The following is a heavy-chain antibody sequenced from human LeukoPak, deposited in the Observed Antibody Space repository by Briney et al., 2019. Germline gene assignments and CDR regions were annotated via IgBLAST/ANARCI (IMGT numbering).Heavy chain of an antibody. CDR3: ARDVRGGYYDSSGYYTDY. J-gene: IGHJ4*02. Sequence: PSETLSLTCTVSGGSISSYYWSWIRQPPGKGLEWIGYIYYSGSTNYNPSLKSRVTISVDTSKNQFSLKLSSVTAADTAVYYCARDVRGGYYDSSGYYTDYWGQGTLVTVSS. V-gene: IGHV4-59*01. CDR2: IYYSGST. CDR1: GGSISSYY. D-gene: IGHD3-22*01.